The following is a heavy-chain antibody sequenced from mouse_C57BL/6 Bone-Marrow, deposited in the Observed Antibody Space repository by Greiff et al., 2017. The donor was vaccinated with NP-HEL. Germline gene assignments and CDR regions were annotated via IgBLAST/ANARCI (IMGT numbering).Heavy chain of an antibody. Sequence: EVHLVESGGGLVKPGGSLKLSCAASGFTFSDYGMHWVRQAPEKGLEWVAYISSGSSTIYYADTVQGRFTISRDNAKNTLFLQMTSLRSEDTAMYYCARPGAYYGPHYAVDYWGQGTSVTVSS. D-gene: IGHD2-10*01. J-gene: IGHJ4*01. CDR1: GFTFSDYG. CDR2: ISSGSSTI. CDR3: ARPGAYYGPHYAVDY. V-gene: IGHV5-17*01.